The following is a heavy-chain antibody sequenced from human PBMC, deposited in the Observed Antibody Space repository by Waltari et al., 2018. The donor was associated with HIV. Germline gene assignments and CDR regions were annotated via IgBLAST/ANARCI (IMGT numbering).Heavy chain of an antibody. CDR3: ARFQLVVVAATSYYGMDV. CDR2: INHSGST. CDR1: GGSFSGYY. J-gene: IGHJ6*02. D-gene: IGHD2-15*01. Sequence: QVQLQQWGAGLLKPSETLSLTCAVYGGSFSGYYWSWIRQPPGKGLEWIGEINHSGSTNYNPSLKIRVTISVDTSKNQFSRNLSSVTAADTAVYYCARFQLVVVAATSYYGMDVWGQGTTVTVSS. V-gene: IGHV4-34*01.